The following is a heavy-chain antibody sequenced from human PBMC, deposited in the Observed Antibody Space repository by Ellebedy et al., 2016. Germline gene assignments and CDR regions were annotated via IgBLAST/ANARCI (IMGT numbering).Heavy chain of an antibody. CDR1: GVTFEYAW. D-gene: IGHD5-24*01. CDR3: AKWARRDGYNFDH. Sequence: GGSLRLSCEASGVTFEYAWMNWVRQAPGKGLEWVANINEDGSEKYYVDSVKGRFTISRDNAKNSLHLQMNSLRAEDTAVYYCAKWARRDGYNFDHWGQGTLVTVSS. V-gene: IGHV3-7*03. CDR2: INEDGSEK. J-gene: IGHJ4*02.